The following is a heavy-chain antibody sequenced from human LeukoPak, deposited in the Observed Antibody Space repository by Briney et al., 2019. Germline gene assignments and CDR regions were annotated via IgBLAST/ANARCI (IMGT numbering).Heavy chain of an antibody. Sequence: GRSLRLSCAASGFTFDDYAMHWVRQAPGKGLEWVSGISWNSGSIGYADSVKGRFTISRDNAKNSLYLQMNSLRAEDTAIYYCVQSTAWYRSSWYLIYWGQGILVTVSS. V-gene: IGHV3-9*01. CDR3: VQSTAWYRSSWYLIY. CDR2: ISWNSGSI. CDR1: GFTFDDYA. J-gene: IGHJ4*02. D-gene: IGHD6-13*01.